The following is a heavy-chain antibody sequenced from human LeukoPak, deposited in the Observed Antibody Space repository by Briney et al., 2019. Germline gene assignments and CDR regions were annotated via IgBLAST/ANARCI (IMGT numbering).Heavy chain of an antibody. V-gene: IGHV4-39*07. CDR2: VYYNGST. Sequence: SETLPLICTVSGRFISSCTYYWPSIRQPPGKGLEYISSVYYNGSTYYNPSLKSRVTISLDTSKNQFSLKLSSVTAADTALYYCARDFSEGNGAITMIRGVRLHRRTYFDYWGQGTLVTVSS. CDR1: GRFISSCTYY. D-gene: IGHD3-10*01. CDR3: ARDFSEGNGAITMIRGVRLHRRTYFDY. J-gene: IGHJ4*02.